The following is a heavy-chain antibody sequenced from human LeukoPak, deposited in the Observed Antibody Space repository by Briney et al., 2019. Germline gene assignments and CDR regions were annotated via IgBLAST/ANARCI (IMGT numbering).Heavy chain of an antibody. V-gene: IGHV1-69*05. CDR3: ARQYYYGSGSYWYFDL. D-gene: IGHD3-10*01. J-gene: IGHJ2*01. CDR1: GGTFSSYA. Sequence: SVKVSCKASGGTFSSYAISWVRQAPGQGLGWMGRVIPIFGAANYAQKFQGRVTITTDESTSTAYMELSSLRSEDTAVYYCARQYYYGSGSYWYFDLWGRGTLVTVSS. CDR2: VIPIFGAA.